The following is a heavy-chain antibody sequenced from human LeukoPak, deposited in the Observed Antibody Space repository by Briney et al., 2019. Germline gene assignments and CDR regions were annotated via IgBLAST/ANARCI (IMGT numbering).Heavy chain of an antibody. CDR1: GGTFSSYA. J-gene: IGHJ3*02. CDR2: IIPIFGTT. V-gene: IGHV1-69*05. D-gene: IGHD3-10*01. Sequence: ASVKVSCKASGGTFSSYAISWVRQAPGQGLEWMGAIIPIFGTTNYAQKFQGRVTITTDESTSTAYMELSSLRSEDTAVYYCARLSTFGSGSYDAFDIWGQGTMVTVSS. CDR3: ARLSTFGSGSYDAFDI.